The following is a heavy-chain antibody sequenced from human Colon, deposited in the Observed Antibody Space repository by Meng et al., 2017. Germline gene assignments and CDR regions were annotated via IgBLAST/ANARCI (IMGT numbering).Heavy chain of an antibody. CDR3: AGGPWELDY. J-gene: IGHJ4*02. D-gene: IGHD1-26*01. CDR2: IDYSRSI. Sequence: QVQPQGWVLGTVRPSETLSLTCTVSGGSVSSGSHYWTWIRQPPGKGLEWIGYIDYSRSINYYPSLKSRVTMSVDTSKNQFSLNLSSVTAADTAVYYCAGGPWELDYWGQGTLVTVSS. CDR1: GGSVSSGSHY. V-gene: IGHV4-61*01.